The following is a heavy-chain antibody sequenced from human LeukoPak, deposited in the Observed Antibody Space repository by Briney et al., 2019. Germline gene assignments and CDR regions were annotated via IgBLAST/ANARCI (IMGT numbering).Heavy chain of an antibody. J-gene: IGHJ6*03. D-gene: IGHD5-12*01. CDR2: IYSGGST. CDR3: ARILSGYEYYYYYYMDV. CDR1: GGSFSGYY. Sequence: ETLSLTCAVYGGSFSGYYWSWIRQPPGKGLEWVSVIYSGGSTYYADSVKGRLTISRDNSKNTLYLQMNSLRAEDTAVYYCARILSGYEYYYYYYMDVWGKGTTVTISS. V-gene: IGHV3-66*01.